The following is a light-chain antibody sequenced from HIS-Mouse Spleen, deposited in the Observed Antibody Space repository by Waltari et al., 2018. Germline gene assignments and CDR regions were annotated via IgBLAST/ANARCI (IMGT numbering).Light chain of an antibody. CDR2: SNN. V-gene: IGLV1-44*01. CDR3: AAWDDSLNGWV. CDR1: SSNIGSNT. Sequence: QSVLTQPPSASGTPGQRVTISCSGSSSNIGSNTVNCYQQLPGTAPKLLIYSNNPRPSGVPDRFSGSKSGTSASLAISGLQSEDEADYYCAAWDDSLNGWVFGGGTKLTVL. J-gene: IGLJ3*02.